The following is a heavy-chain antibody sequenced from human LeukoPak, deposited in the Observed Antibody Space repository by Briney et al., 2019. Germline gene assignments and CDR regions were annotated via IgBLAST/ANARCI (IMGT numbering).Heavy chain of an antibody. Sequence: GASVKVSCKASGYTFTGYHVHWVRQAPGQGLEWMGRINPNSGVTNYAQKFQGRVTMTRHTSITTAHMELSRLRSDDTAVYYCARDWSGILGYYYNGMDVWGQGTTVTVSS. CDR3: ARDWSGILGYYYNGMDV. V-gene: IGHV1-2*06. J-gene: IGHJ6*02. CDR2: INPNSGVT. D-gene: IGHD3-10*01. CDR1: GYTFTGYH.